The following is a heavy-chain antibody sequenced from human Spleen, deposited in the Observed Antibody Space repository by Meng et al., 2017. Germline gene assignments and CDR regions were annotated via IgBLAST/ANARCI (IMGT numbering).Heavy chain of an antibody. Sequence: SLMISCAASGFTFSSYGMLWVRQAPGTGLGWVAVIWYDGSNKYYADSVKGRFTISRDNSKNTLYLPMNSLGAEDTSVYYCARAGYCSGGICYSGDYWGQGTLVTVSS. D-gene: IGHD2-15*01. V-gene: IGHV3-33*01. J-gene: IGHJ4*02. CDR1: GFTFSSYG. CDR3: ARAGYCSGGICYSGDY. CDR2: IWYDGSNK.